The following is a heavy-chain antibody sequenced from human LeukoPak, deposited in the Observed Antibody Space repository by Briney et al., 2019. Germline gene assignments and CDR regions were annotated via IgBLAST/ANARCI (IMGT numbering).Heavy chain of an antibody. J-gene: IGHJ5*02. CDR2: IKSDGSA. Sequence: PGGSLRLSCAASGFTFSGAWMHWVRQDPGRGLVWVSLIKSDGSAIYADSVKGRFTMSRDNAKSTLYLQMNSLRAEDTAVYYCAREALSGYSSSWYGAWGQGTLVTVSS. D-gene: IGHD6-13*01. CDR3: AREALSGYSSSWYGA. CDR1: GFTFSGAW. V-gene: IGHV3-74*01.